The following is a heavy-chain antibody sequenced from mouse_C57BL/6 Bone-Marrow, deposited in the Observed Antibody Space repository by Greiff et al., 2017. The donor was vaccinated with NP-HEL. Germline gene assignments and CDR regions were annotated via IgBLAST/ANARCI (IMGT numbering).Heavy chain of an antibody. CDR1: GYSFTGYY. Sequence: EVQLQQSGPELVKPGASVKISCKASGYSFTGYYMNWVKQSPEKSLEWIGEINPSTGGTTYNQKFKAKATLTVDKSSSTAYMQLKSLTSEDSAVYYCAEGDSGHPFAYWGQGTLVTVSA. D-gene: IGHD3-2*02. V-gene: IGHV1-42*01. J-gene: IGHJ3*01. CDR2: INPSTGGT. CDR3: AEGDSGHPFAY.